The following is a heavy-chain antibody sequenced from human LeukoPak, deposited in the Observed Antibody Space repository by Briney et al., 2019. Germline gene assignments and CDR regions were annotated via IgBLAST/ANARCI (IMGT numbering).Heavy chain of an antibody. V-gene: IGHV3-30*02. D-gene: IGHD5/OR15-5a*01. CDR2: IRYDGSNK. CDR1: GFTFSSYG. Sequence: GGSLRLSCAASGFTFSSYGMHWVRQAPGKGLEWVAFIRYDGSNKYYADSVKGRFTISRDNSKNTLYLQMNSLRAEDTAVYYCARVSSVMTKPSDYWGQGTLVTVSS. CDR3: ARVSSVMTKPSDY. J-gene: IGHJ4*02.